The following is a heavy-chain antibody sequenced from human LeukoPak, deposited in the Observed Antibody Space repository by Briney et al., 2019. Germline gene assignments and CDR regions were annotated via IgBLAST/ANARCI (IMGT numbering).Heavy chain of an antibody. CDR2: IRYDGSNK. J-gene: IGHJ4*02. D-gene: IGHD2-2*02. Sequence: GGSLRLSCAASGFTFGSYGMHWVCQAPGKGLEWVAFIRYDGSNKYYADSVKGRFTISRDNSKNTLYLQMNSLRAEDTAVYYCAKGGGVPAAIPPDYWGQGTLVTVSS. CDR3: AKGGGVPAAIPPDY. V-gene: IGHV3-30*02. CDR1: GFTFGSYG.